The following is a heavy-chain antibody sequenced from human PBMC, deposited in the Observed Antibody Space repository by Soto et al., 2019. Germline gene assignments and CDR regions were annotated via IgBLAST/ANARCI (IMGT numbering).Heavy chain of an antibody. J-gene: IGHJ4*02. Sequence: QVQLVQSGAEVKKPGASVKVSCKASGYTFTSYDINWVRQATGQGLEWMGWMNPNSGNTGYAQKFQGRVTMTRNTSISTAYMELSSLRSEDTAVYYCARGTRGYCSSTSCPPSDYWGQGTLVTVSS. D-gene: IGHD2-2*01. CDR3: ARGTRGYCSSTSCPPSDY. CDR2: MNPNSGNT. V-gene: IGHV1-8*01. CDR1: GYTFTSYD.